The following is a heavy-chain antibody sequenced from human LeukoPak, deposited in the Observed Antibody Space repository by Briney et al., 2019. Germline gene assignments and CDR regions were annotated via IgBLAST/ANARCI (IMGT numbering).Heavy chain of an antibody. CDR2: ITSSGTYI. V-gene: IGHV3-21*04. D-gene: IGHD6-19*01. CDR1: GFTFNNYN. Sequence: GGSLRLSCAASGFTFNNYNMNWVRQAPGKALEWVSSITSSGTYIFYADSVKGRFTISRDNAKNSLYLQMNSLRAEDTALYYCAKVGKVDSSGWLRGYFDYWGQGTLVTVSS. CDR3: AKVGKVDSSGWLRGYFDY. J-gene: IGHJ4*02.